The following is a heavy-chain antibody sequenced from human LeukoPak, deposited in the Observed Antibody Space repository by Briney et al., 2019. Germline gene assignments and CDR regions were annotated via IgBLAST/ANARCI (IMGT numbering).Heavy chain of an antibody. CDR2: IRYDGSNK. CDR1: GFTFSSCG. Sequence: GGSLRLSCAASGFTFSSCGMHWVRQAPGKGLEWVAFIRYDGSNKYYADSVKGRFTISRDNSKNTLYLQMNSLRAEDTAVYYCARAREITVSGTDYFDYWGQGTLVTVSS. V-gene: IGHV3-30*02. J-gene: IGHJ4*02. D-gene: IGHD6-19*01. CDR3: ARAREITVSGTDYFDY.